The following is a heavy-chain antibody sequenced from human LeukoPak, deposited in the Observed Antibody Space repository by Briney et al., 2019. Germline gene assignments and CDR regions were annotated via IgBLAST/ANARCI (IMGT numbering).Heavy chain of an antibody. D-gene: IGHD5-12*01. Sequence: PGGSLGLSCAASGFTVSSNYMSWVRQAPGKGLEWVSVIYSGGSTYYADSVKGRFTISRDNSKNTLYLQMNSLRAEDTAVYYCARGGGYRPYDYWGQGTLVTVSS. CDR2: IYSGGST. J-gene: IGHJ4*02. V-gene: IGHV3-53*01. CDR1: GFTVSSNY. CDR3: ARGGGYRPYDY.